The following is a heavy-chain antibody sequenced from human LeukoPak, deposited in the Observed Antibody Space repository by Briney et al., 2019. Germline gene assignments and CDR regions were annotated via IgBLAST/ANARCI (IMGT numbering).Heavy chain of an antibody. D-gene: IGHD1-26*01. CDR2: IYNSGST. CDR1: GGSISSYY. J-gene: IGHJ4*02. CDR3: ARDGGRDSGSYYEDC. V-gene: IGHV4-59*12. Sequence: SETLSLTCSVSGGSISSYYWSWIRQPPGKGLEWIGYIYNSGSTNYNPSLKSRVTISVDTSKKQFSLKVSSVTAADTAVYYCARDGGRDSGSYYEDCWGQGTLVTVSS.